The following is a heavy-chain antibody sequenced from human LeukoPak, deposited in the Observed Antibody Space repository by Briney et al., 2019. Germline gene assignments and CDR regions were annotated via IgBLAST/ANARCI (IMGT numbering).Heavy chain of an antibody. CDR2: ISAYNGNT. Sequence: ASVKVSCKASGYTFTNYGINWLRQAPGQGLEWMGWISAYNGNTNYAQRLRGRVTMTTDTSTSTAYMELRSLRSDDTAVYYCARDSTSWYDILDYWGQGTLVTVSS. CDR1: GYTFTNYG. D-gene: IGHD6-13*01. J-gene: IGHJ4*02. CDR3: ARDSTSWYDILDY. V-gene: IGHV1-18*01.